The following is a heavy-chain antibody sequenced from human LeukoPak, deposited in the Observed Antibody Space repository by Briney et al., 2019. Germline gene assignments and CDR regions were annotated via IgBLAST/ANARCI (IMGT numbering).Heavy chain of an antibody. D-gene: IGHD3-22*01. CDR3: ARAGYYDSSGYPDY. V-gene: IGHV3-43D*03. CDR2: ISWDGGST. CDR1: GFTFDDYA. J-gene: IGHJ4*02. Sequence: PGGSLRLSCAASGFTFDDYAMHWVRQAPGKGLEWVSLISWDGGSTYYADSVKGRFTISRDNAKNSLYLQMNSLRAEDTAVYYCARAGYYDSSGYPDYWGQGTLVTVSS.